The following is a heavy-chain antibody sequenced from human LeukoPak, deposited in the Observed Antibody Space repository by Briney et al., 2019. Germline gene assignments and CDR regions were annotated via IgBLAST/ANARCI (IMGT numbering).Heavy chain of an antibody. D-gene: IGHD3-10*01. CDR1: GYTFTSYA. Sequence: ASVKVSCKASGYTFTSYAMHWVRQAPGQRLEWMGWINAGNGNTKYSQTFQGRVTITRDTSANTAHMELSSLTSEDTAVYYCARTMITMVRGVPRGSFDYWGQGTLVTVSS. V-gene: IGHV1-3*01. CDR3: ARTMITMVRGVPRGSFDY. CDR2: INAGNGNT. J-gene: IGHJ4*02.